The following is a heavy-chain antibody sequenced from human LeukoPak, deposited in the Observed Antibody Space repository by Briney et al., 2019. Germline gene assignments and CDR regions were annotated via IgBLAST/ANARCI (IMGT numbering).Heavy chain of an antibody. D-gene: IGHD3-10*01. CDR2: IYPRDSDT. CDR1: GYTFTHQW. V-gene: IGHV5-51*01. Sequence: GESLKISCKASGYTFTHQWIGWVRQQSGSRLEWMGIIYPRDSDTRCSPSFQGHVSISADTSINTAYLEWSRLEASDTAIYYCARHSDVIGAIWGQGTLVTVSS. J-gene: IGHJ4*02. CDR3: ARHSDVIGAI.